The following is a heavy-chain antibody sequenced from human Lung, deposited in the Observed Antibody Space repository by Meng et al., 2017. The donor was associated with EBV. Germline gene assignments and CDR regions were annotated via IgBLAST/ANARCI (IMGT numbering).Heavy chain of an antibody. CDR3: ARVSDSESSGLDY. D-gene: IGHD3-22*01. CDR2: ISAYNRNT. CDR1: GYAFNNYG. Sequence: QEQLVQAGAEVKKPGASVKVSCKASGYAFNNYGISWVRQAPGQGLEWMGWISAYNRNTDYAQKFRGRVIMTTDTSTSTAYLDLRSLTSDDTAVYYCARVSDSESSGLDYWGQGTLVTVPS. V-gene: IGHV1-18*01. J-gene: IGHJ4*02.